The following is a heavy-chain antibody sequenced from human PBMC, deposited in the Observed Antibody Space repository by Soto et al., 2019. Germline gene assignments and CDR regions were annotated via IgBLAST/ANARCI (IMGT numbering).Heavy chain of an antibody. CDR3: ARPLYPGYCTDGVCYSYDY. CDR1: GYTFTAYW. D-gene: IGHD2-8*01. J-gene: IGHJ4*02. Sequence: GESLKISCQSFGYTFTAYWIAWVRQMPGKGLEWMGNIFPAVSEIRYSLSFRGHVTISADKSISTAYLQWSSLEASDTAMYYCARPLYPGYCTDGVCYSYDYWGQGTPVTVSS. V-gene: IGHV5-51*01. CDR2: IFPAVSEI.